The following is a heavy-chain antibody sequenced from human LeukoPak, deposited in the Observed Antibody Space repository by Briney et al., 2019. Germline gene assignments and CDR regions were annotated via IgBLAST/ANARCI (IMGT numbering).Heavy chain of an antibody. CDR2: IFTTGTT. D-gene: IGHD1-26*01. V-gene: IGHV3-53*01. J-gene: IGHJ5*01. CDR3: AGDRRTSGWYAS. CDR1: GFAVSSTY. Sequence: GGSLRLSCVLSGFAVSSTYISWFRQTPGKGREGVSVIFTTGTTYYSDSVRGRFTLSRDNFENTVHLQMSSLTAEDTAVYYCAGDRRTSGWYASWGQGTLVTVSS.